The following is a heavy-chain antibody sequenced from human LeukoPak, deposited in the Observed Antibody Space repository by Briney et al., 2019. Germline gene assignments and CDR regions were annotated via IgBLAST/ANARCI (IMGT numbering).Heavy chain of an antibody. V-gene: IGHV3-23*01. D-gene: IGHD6-13*01. J-gene: IGHJ1*01. Sequence: GGSLRLSCAASGFTFSSYAMSWVRQAPGKGLEWVSAISGSGGSTYYADSVKGRFTISRDNSKNTLYLQMNSLRAEDTAVYYCAKRGRYSSSWYANFQHWGQGTLVTVSS. CDR3: AKRGRYSSSWYANFQH. CDR2: ISGSGGST. CDR1: GFTFSSYA.